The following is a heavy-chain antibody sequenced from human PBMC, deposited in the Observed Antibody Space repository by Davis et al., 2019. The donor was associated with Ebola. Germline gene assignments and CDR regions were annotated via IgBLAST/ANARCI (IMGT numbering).Heavy chain of an antibody. D-gene: IGHD1-26*01. CDR1: GGSISSSGYY. CDR3: AIKVGATNFDY. V-gene: IGHV4-39*01. CDR2: GYDSGST. J-gene: IGHJ4*02. Sequence: SETLSLTCTVSGGSISSSGYYWGWIRQSLGKGLEWIGSGYDSGSTYYNPSLKSRVTISVDTSKNQFSLKLSSVTAADTAVYYCAIKVGATNFDYWGQGTLVTVSS.